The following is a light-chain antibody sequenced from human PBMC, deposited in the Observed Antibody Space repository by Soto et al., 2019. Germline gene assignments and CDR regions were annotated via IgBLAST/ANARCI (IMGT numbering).Light chain of an antibody. CDR1: QSVRNN. CDR2: GAS. J-gene: IGKJ1*01. CDR3: QEYDNWPPWT. V-gene: IGKV3-15*01. Sequence: TVMTQSPATLSVSLGERVTLSCRASQSVRNNLAWYQQKPGQPPRLLIYGASTRATDIPPRFSGSGSGTEITLTISGLQSEDFAVYYCQEYDNWPPWTFGQGTKVDIK.